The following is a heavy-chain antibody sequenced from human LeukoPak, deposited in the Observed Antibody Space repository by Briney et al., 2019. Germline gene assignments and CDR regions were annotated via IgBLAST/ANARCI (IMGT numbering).Heavy chain of an antibody. CDR2: INHSGST. D-gene: IGHD5-24*01. Sequence: SETLSLTCAVYGGSFSGYYWSWIRQPPGKGLEWIGEINHSGSTNYNPSLKSRVTISVDTSKNQFSLKLSSVTAADTAVYYCAMGEMATIIEDYWGQGTLVTVSS. J-gene: IGHJ4*02. CDR3: AMGEMATIIEDY. CDR1: GGSFSGYY. V-gene: IGHV4-34*01.